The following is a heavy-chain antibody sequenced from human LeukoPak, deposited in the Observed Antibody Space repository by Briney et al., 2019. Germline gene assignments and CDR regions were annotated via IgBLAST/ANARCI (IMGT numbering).Heavy chain of an antibody. D-gene: IGHD2-15*01. J-gene: IGHJ4*02. CDR3: ARQLVVAATVDY. CDR1: GYTFTGYH. Sequence: ASVKVSCKASGYTFTGYHMHWVRQAPGQGLEWMGRINPNSGGTNYAQKFQGRVTMTRDTSISTAYMELSRLRSDDTAVYYCARQLVVAATVDYWGQGTLVTVSS. CDR2: INPNSGGT. V-gene: IGHV1-2*06.